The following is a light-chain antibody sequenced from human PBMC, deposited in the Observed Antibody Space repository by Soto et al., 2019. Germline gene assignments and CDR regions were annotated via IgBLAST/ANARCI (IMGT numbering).Light chain of an antibody. CDR1: QDIRSR. J-gene: IGKJ1*01. CDR3: LQDYNSPWT. CDR2: SAT. V-gene: IGKV1-6*01. Sequence: AIEMTQSPASVSSSVGDRRTITCRASQDIRSRLDWYQHKTGKDPNLLIYSATTLQSGVPSRFSGSGSGTAFTLTINSLQPEDFATYYCLQDYNSPWTFGQGTKVDI.